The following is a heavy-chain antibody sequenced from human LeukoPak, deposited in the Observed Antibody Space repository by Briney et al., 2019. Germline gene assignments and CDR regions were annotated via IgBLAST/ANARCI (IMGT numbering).Heavy chain of an antibody. CDR2: ISGSGGST. Sequence: PGGSLRPSCAASGFTFSTYAMSWVRQAPGKGLEWVSVISGSGGSTDYADSVKGRFTISRDNSKNTLYLQMNSLRAEDTAVYYCAKERIPRWIDWFDPWGQGTLVTVSS. CDR1: GFTFSTYA. CDR3: AKERIPRWIDWFDP. J-gene: IGHJ5*02. D-gene: IGHD4-23*01. V-gene: IGHV3-23*01.